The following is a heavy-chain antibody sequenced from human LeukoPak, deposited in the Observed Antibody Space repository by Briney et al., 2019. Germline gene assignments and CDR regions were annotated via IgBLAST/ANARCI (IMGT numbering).Heavy chain of an antibody. CDR3: AGTATSSSWPYYYYYYMDV. D-gene: IGHD6-13*01. V-gene: IGHV3-64*01. Sequence: GGSLRLSCAASGFTFSSYAMHWVRQAPGKGLEYVSAISSNGGSTYYANSVKGRFTISRDNSKNTLYLQMGSLRAEDMAVYYCAGTATSSSWPYYYYYYMDVWGKGTTVTVSS. CDR2: ISSNGGST. J-gene: IGHJ6*03. CDR1: GFTFSSYA.